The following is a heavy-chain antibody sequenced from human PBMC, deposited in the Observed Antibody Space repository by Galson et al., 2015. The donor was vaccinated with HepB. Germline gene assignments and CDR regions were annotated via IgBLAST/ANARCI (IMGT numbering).Heavy chain of an antibody. V-gene: IGHV3-7*03. CDR1: GFTFSRYW. J-gene: IGHJ4*02. CDR2: IDQDESEK. D-gene: IGHD6-25*01. Sequence: SLRLSCAASGFTFSRYWMSWVRQAPGKGLEWVANIDQDESEKYYAGSVKGRFTISRDNAKNSLYLQMDSLRAEDTATYYCARGDENSGDYWGQGTLVIVSS. CDR3: ARGDENSGDY.